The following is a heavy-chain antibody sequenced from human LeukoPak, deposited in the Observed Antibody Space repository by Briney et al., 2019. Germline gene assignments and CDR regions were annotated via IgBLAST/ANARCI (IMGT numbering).Heavy chain of an antibody. CDR1: GFTFSSYW. CDR3: ARGGSPSDY. V-gene: IGHV3-74*01. Sequence: GGSLRLSCAASGFTFSSYWMHWVRQAPGKGLVWVSRIHLDGTITNYADSVRGRFTISRDDAKNTLYLQMNSLRAEDTAVYYCARGGSPSDYWGQGTLVTVSS. D-gene: IGHD3-16*01. CDR2: IHLDGTIT. J-gene: IGHJ4*02.